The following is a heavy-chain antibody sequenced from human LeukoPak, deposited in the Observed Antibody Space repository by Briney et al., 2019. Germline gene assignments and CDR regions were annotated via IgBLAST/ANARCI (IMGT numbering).Heavy chain of an antibody. D-gene: IGHD2-15*01. CDR2: IIPIFGTA. CDR3: VRSKVVAATYVNRKYNWFDP. V-gene: IGHV1-69*13. CDR1: GGTFSSYA. Sequence: SVKVSCKASGGTFSSYAISWVRQAPGQGLEWMGGIIPIFGTANYAQKFQGRVTITADESTSTAYMELSSLRSEDTAVYYCVRSKVVAATYVNRKYNWFDPWGQGTLVTVSS. J-gene: IGHJ5*02.